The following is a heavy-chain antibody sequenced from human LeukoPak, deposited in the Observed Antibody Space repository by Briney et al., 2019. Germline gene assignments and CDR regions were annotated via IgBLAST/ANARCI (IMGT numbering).Heavy chain of an antibody. J-gene: IGHJ4*02. CDR3: ARARLDYDSSRNYFDY. V-gene: IGHV3-11*04. CDR2: ISSSGNTI. Sequence: GGSLRLSCAASGFTFSDYYMSWIRQAPGKGLEWVSYISSSGNTIYYADSVKGRFTISRDNAKNSLYLQMNSLRAEDTAVYYCARARLDYDSSRNYFDYWGQGTLVTVSS. D-gene: IGHD3-22*01. CDR1: GFTFSDYY.